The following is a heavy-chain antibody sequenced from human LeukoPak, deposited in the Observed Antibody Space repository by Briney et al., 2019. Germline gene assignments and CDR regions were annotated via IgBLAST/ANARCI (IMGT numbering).Heavy chain of an antibody. V-gene: IGHV3-23*01. Sequence: GGSLRLSCAASGFTFSSYAMSWVRQAPGKGLEWVSVISGSGVNTYYADSVKGRFTISRDNSKNTLFLQMNSPRAEDTAVYYCAKEVGRYYFDYWGQGTLVTVSS. CDR3: AKEVGRYYFDY. D-gene: IGHD1-26*01. CDR1: GFTFSSYA. J-gene: IGHJ4*02. CDR2: ISGSGVNT.